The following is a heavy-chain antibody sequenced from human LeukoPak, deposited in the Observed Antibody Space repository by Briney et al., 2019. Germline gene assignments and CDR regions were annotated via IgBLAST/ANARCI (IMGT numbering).Heavy chain of an antibody. CDR2: ISGSGGST. CDR3: ARGTMASDF. V-gene: IGHV3-23*01. J-gene: IGHJ4*02. D-gene: IGHD3-10*01. CDR1: GFTFSSYA. Sequence: TGGSLRLSCAASGFTFSSYAMSWVRQAPGKGLEWVSAISGSGGSTYYADSVKGRFTISRDNTKNSLYLQMNSLRAEDTAMYYCARGTMASDFWGQGTLVTVSS.